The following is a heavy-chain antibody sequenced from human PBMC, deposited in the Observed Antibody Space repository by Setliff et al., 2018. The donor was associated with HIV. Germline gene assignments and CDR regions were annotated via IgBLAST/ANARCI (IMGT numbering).Heavy chain of an antibody. D-gene: IGHD2-21*01. Sequence: SETLSLTCTVSGGSISSGSYYWNWIRQPAGKGLEWIGRIYTSGNTNSNPSLKRRVTISVDTSKNQFSLKLSSVTAADTAVYYCARHNSHGLIGGAGGDFDIWGQGTMVTVSS. V-gene: IGHV4-61*02. CDR2: IYTSGNT. CDR3: ARHNSHGLIGGAGGDFDI. CDR1: GGSISSGSYY. J-gene: IGHJ3*02.